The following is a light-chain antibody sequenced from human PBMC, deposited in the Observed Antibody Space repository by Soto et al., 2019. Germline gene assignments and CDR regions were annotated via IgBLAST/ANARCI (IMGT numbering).Light chain of an antibody. V-gene: IGKV3-11*01. CDR1: QNVGTF. CDR3: QQRSDWPPIT. J-gene: IGKJ5*01. CDR2: DAS. Sequence: EIVLTQSPATLSLSPGDRATLSCRASQNVGTFLAWYQQRPGQVPRLLIYDASNRATGIPARFSGSGSGTDFTLTISGLEPEDFGLYYCQQRSDWPPITFGQGTRLEIK.